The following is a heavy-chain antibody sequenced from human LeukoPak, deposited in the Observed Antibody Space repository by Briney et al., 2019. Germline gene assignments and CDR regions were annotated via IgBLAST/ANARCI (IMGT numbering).Heavy chain of an antibody. CDR1: GFTFDDYG. CDR3: AELGITMIGGV. V-gene: IGHV3-43D*03. J-gene: IGHJ6*04. Sequence: GGSLRLSCAASGFTFDDYGMQWVRQAPGKGLEWVSLISWDGGYAYYADSVKGRFTISRDNAKNSLYLQMNSLRAEDTAVYYCAELGITMIGGVWGKGTTVTISS. CDR2: ISWDGGYA. D-gene: IGHD3-10*02.